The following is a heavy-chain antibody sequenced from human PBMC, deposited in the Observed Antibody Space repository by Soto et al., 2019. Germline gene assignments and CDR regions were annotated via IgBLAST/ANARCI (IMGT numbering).Heavy chain of an antibody. D-gene: IGHD6-19*01. V-gene: IGHV3-23*01. Sequence: EVQLLESGGGLVQPGGSLRLSCAASGFTFSSYAMSWVRQAPGKGLDWVSAISVSVGSTYYADSVKGRFTISRDNSKNTLYLQMNSLRAEDTAVYYCAKVERAAAGIIDWGQGTLVTVSS. J-gene: IGHJ4*02. CDR2: ISVSVGST. CDR1: GFTFSSYA. CDR3: AKVERAAAGIID.